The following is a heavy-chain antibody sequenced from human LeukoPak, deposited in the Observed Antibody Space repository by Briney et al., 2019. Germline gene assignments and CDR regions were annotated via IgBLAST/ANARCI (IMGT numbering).Heavy chain of an antibody. CDR3: ARDPRAGYYDSSGYGDY. CDR1: GGSISSSGYY. V-gene: IGHV4-39*07. J-gene: IGHJ4*02. CDR2: IYYSGST. Sequence: PSETLSLTCTVSGGSISSSGYYWGWIRQPPGKGLEWIGNIYYSGSTYYNPSLKSRVTISVDTSKNQFSLKLSSVTAADTAVYYCARDPRAGYYDSSGYGDYWGQGTLVTVSS. D-gene: IGHD3-22*01.